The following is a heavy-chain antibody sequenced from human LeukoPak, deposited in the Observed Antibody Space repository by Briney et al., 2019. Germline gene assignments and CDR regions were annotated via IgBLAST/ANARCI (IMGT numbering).Heavy chain of an antibody. CDR3: ARVRWFGELLTWFDP. V-gene: IGHV3-33*01. J-gene: IGHJ5*02. CDR1: GFTFSSFG. CDR2: IWYDASNK. Sequence: PGRSLTLSCAAPGFTFSSFGMHWVRQAPGKGLEWVAVIWYDASNKYYADSVKGRFTISRDNSKNTLYLQMNSLRAEDTAVYYCARVRWFGELLTWFDPWGQGTLVTVSS. D-gene: IGHD3-10*01.